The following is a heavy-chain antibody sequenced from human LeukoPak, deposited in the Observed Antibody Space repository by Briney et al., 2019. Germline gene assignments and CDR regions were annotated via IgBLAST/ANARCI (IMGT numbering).Heavy chain of an antibody. Sequence: SETLSLTCTVSGGSISSYYWSWIRQPPGKGLEWIGYIYYSGSTNYNPSLKSRVTMSVDTSKNQFSLKLSSVTAADTAVYYCARDYDSSGYYGGEAFDIWGQGTMVTVSS. J-gene: IGHJ3*02. V-gene: IGHV4-59*12. CDR3: ARDYDSSGYYGGEAFDI. D-gene: IGHD3-22*01. CDR1: GGSISSYY. CDR2: IYYSGST.